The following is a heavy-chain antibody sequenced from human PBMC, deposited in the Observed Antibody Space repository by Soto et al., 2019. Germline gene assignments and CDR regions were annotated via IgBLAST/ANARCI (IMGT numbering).Heavy chain of an antibody. V-gene: IGHV4-34*01. CDR2: INHSGST. CDR1: GGSFSGYS. J-gene: IGHJ6*03. CDR3: ARGRVYYSYMDV. Sequence: SETLSLTCAVSGGSFSGYSWRWIRLPPGKGLEWIGEINHSGSTNYHPPLKSRVTMSVDTSKNRFSLKLRSVTVADTAVYYCARGRVYYSYMDVWDKGPTVTVSS.